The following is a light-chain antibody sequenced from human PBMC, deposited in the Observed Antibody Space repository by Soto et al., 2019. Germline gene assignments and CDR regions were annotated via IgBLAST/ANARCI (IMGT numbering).Light chain of an antibody. CDR3: QVWDSSSDRDVV. V-gene: IGLV3-21*04. Sequence: SYELTQPPSVSVAPGKTARITCGGNNIGSKNVHWYQQKPGQALVLVLYYDSDRPSGIPERFSGSNSGNTATLTISRVEAGDEADYYCQVWDSSSDRDVVFGGGTKLTVL. CDR2: YDS. CDR1: NIGSKN. J-gene: IGLJ2*01.